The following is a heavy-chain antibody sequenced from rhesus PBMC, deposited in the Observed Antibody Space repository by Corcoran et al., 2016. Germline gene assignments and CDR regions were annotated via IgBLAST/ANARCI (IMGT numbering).Heavy chain of an antibody. D-gene: IGHD2-27*01. J-gene: IGHJ1*01. V-gene: IGHV4-65*01. CDR2: VSGSSGST. CDR3: ARSGYCSGIYCYAYFEF. Sequence: QVQLQESGPGLVKPSETLSLTCAVSGGSVSSSNWWSWIRQPPGKGLEWIGYVSGSSGSTYYNPSLKSRVTISTVTSKNQFSLKLSSVTAADTAVYYCARSGYCSGIYCYAYFEFWGQGALVTVSS. CDR1: GGSVSSSNW.